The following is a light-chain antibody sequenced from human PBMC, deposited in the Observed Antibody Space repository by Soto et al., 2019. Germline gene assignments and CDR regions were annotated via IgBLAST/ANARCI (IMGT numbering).Light chain of an antibody. CDR2: GAS. J-gene: IGKJ2*01. CDR1: QSVSSN. V-gene: IGKV3-15*01. Sequence: EIVMTQSPANLSVSPGERATLSCRASQSVSSNLAWYQQKPGQGPRLLIYGASTRATSIPAWFSGSGSGTEFPLTINSLQSEDFAVYYCQQYNKWPPYTFGQGTKLEIK. CDR3: QQYNKWPPYT.